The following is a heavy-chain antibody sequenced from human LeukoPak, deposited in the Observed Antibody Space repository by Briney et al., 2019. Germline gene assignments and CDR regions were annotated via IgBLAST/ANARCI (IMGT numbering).Heavy chain of an antibody. V-gene: IGHV3-30*02. J-gene: IGHJ4*02. CDR2: IRNDGGNK. CDR3: ARDAEGFDY. Sequence: GGSLRLSCAASGFTFRNYNMHWVRQPPGKGLEWVAFIRNDGGNKNYADSVKGRFTISRDNSKNTLYLQMNSLRAEDTAVYYCARDAEGFDYWGQGTLVTVSS. CDR1: GFTFRNYN.